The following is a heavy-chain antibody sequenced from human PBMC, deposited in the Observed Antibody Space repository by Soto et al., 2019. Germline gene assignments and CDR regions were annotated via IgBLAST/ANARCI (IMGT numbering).Heavy chain of an antibody. J-gene: IGHJ4*02. Sequence: GGSLRLSCAASGFTFSYYPLHWVRRAPGKGLEWVSSISGIKNYIRYADSVKGRFTISRDNAKTSLYLQMNSLTAEDTAVYYCAREGVHNYTEYYFDYWGQGTLVTVSS. CDR3: AREGVHNYTEYYFDY. D-gene: IGHD3-10*01. CDR1: GFTFSYYP. V-gene: IGHV3-21*06. CDR2: ISGIKNYI.